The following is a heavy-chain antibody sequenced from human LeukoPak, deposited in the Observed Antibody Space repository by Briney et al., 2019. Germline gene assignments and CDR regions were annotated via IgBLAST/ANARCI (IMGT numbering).Heavy chain of an antibody. J-gene: IGHJ6*03. Sequence: PGGSLRPACAASGFTVGDYYMSWIRQAPGNWLEWVSYISSSGSTIYYADSVKGRFTISRDNAKISLYLQMTSLRAEDTAVYYCARRPLTIFGVADYYMDVWGKGTTVTVSS. CDR3: ARRPLTIFGVADYYMDV. V-gene: IGHV3-11*04. CDR1: GFTVGDYY. D-gene: IGHD3-3*01. CDR2: ISSSGSTI.